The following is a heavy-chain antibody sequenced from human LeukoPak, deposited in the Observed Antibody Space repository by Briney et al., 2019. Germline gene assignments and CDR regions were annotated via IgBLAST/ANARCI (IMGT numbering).Heavy chain of an antibody. CDR1: GFTFSGYS. J-gene: IGHJ4*02. V-gene: IGHV3-21*01. D-gene: IGHD5-12*01. Sequence: PGGSLRLSCAASGFTFSGYSMNWIRQAPRKGLEWVSSISSSSSYINYADSVKGRFTISRDNAKNSLYLQMNSLRAEDTAVYFCARDVQVATIYPLDYWGQGNLVTVSS. CDR2: ISSSSSYI. CDR3: ARDVQVATIYPLDY.